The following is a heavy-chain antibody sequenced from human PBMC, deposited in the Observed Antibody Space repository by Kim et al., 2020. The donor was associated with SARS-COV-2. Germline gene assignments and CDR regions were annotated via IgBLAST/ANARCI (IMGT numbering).Heavy chain of an antibody. CDR3: ARSGNYYFDF. Sequence: GGSLRLSCAASGFTFSSYNMNWVRQAPGKGLEWISYITSSSSIYYADSVKGRFTISRDNAKNSLFLQMNSLRDADTAVYYCARSGNYYFDFWGQGTLVTV. J-gene: IGHJ4*02. D-gene: IGHD1-26*01. CDR2: ITSSSSI. CDR1: GFTFSSYN. V-gene: IGHV3-48*02.